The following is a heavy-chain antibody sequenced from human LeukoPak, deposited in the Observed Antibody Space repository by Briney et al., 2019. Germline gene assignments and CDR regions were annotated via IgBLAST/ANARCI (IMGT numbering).Heavy chain of an antibody. CDR1: GFTFSSYS. CDR2: ISSSSSYI. CDR3: ARSRTTGTPWAFDI. J-gene: IGHJ3*02. D-gene: IGHD1-1*01. Sequence: GGSLRLSCAASGFTFSSYSMNWVRQAPGKGLEWVSSISSSSSYIYYADSVKGRFTISRDNAKNSLYLQMNSLRAEDTAVYYCARSRTTGTPWAFDIWGQGTMVTVSS. V-gene: IGHV3-21*01.